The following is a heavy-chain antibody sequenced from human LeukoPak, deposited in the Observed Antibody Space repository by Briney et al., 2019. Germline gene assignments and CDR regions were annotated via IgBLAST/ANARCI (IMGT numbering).Heavy chain of an antibody. J-gene: IGHJ5*02. V-gene: IGHV3-23*01. CDR1: GFTFRNYA. Sequence: GGSLRLSCAASGFTFRNYAMNWVRQAPGKGLEWVSTVNTNGGSTYYAASVKGRFTVSRDNSANTLSLQMNSLTVADTAIYYCVREDFAYVSETYRYWFDPWGQGTLVTVSS. D-gene: IGHD3-16*02. CDR3: VREDFAYVSETYRYWFDP. CDR2: VNTNGGST.